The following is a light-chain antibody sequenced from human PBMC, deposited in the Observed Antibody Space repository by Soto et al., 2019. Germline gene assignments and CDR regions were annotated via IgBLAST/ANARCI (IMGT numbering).Light chain of an antibody. Sequence: DIQVTQSPSSLSTSIGDKVTITCRASQSIGHFLNWYQQKPGKAPNLIIYATSTLRSGVPSRFTGSGSGTDFNLTITNLQPQDCGDYFCQQDYDIPHTFGQGTSLEI. CDR2: ATS. CDR1: QSIGHF. CDR3: QQDYDIPHT. J-gene: IGKJ2*01. V-gene: IGKV1-39*01.